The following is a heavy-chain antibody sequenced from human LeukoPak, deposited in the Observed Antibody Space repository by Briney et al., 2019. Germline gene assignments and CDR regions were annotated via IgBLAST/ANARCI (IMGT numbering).Heavy chain of an antibody. CDR3: ARGRITMVRGVIITSRVYFDY. D-gene: IGHD3-10*01. V-gene: IGHV4-34*01. CDR1: GFTFSSYA. J-gene: IGHJ4*02. Sequence: GSLRLSCAASGFTFSSYAMSWIRQPPGKGLEWIGEINHSGSTNYNPSLKSRVTISVDTSKNQFSLKLSSVTAADTAVYYCARGRITMVRGVIITSRVYFDYWGQGTLVTVSS. CDR2: INHSGST.